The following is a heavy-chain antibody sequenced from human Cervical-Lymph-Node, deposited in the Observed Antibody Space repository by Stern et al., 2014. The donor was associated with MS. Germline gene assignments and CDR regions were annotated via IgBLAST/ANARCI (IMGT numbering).Heavy chain of an antibody. CDR1: GYSFTANW. J-gene: IGHJ4*02. CDR2: IYPGDSDT. CDR3: ARDYGDYAFDY. D-gene: IGHD4-17*01. V-gene: IGHV5-51*01. Sequence: EVQLVESGAEVKTPGESLKISCKGSGYSFTANWIAWVRQMPGKGLECMGIIYPGDSDTRYSPSFQGQVTISADKSISTAYLQWSSLKASDTAMYYCARDYGDYAFDYWGQGTLVTVSS.